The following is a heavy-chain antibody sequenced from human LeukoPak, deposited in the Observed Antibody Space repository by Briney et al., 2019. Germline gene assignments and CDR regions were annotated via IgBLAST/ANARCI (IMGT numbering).Heavy chain of an antibody. J-gene: IGHJ4*02. CDR3: STGCNSNCSGGSCYSEFDY. Sequence: GGSLRLSCAASGFTFSSYAMHWVRQAPGKGLEWVAVISYDGSNKYYADSVKGRFTISRDNSKNTLYLQMNSLRAEDTAVYYCSTGCNSNCSGGSCYSEFDYWGQGTLVTVSS. CDR1: GFTFSSYA. CDR2: ISYDGSNK. V-gene: IGHV3-30*04. D-gene: IGHD2-15*01.